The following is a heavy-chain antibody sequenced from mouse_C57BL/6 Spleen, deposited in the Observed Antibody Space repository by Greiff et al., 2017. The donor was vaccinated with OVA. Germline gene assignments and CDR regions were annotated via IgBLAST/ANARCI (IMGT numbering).Heavy chain of an antibody. V-gene: IGHV1-63*01. CDR3: ARYDYPLFDY. CDR2: IYPGGGYT. CDR1: GYTFTNYW. Sequence: LQESGAELVRPGTSVKMSCKASGYTFTNYWIGWAKQRPGHGLEWIGDIYPGGGYTNYNEKFKGKATLTADKSSSTAYMQFSSLTSEDSAIYYCARYDYPLFDYWGQGTTLTVSS. J-gene: IGHJ2*01. D-gene: IGHD2-4*01.